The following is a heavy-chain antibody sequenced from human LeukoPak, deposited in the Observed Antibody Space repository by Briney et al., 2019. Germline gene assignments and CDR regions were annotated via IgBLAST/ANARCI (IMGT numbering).Heavy chain of an antibody. J-gene: IGHJ4*02. CDR2: IYSSGSGST. CDR3: ATLYSSAWAAFDF. CDR1: GGSISSSF. D-gene: IGHD6-19*01. Sequence: SETLSLTCTVSGGSISSSFWSWVRQPPGKGLEWIGYIYSSGSGSTSHNPSLKSRVTISVDTSKNQFSLNLSSVTAADTAVYYCATLYSSAWAAFDFWGQGALVTVSS. V-gene: IGHV4-59*01.